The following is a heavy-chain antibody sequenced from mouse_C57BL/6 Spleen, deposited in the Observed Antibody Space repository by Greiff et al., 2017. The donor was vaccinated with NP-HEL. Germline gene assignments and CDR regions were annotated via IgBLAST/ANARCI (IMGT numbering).Heavy chain of an antibody. CDR1: GYTFTSYW. CDR3: ARSGITTVAFDY. D-gene: IGHD1-1*01. Sequence: QVQLQQPGAELVMPGASVKLSCKASGYTFTSYWMHWVKQRPGQGLEWIGEIDPSDSYTNYNQKFKGKSTLTVDKSSSTADMQLSSLTSEDSAVYYCARSGITTVAFDYWGQGTTLTVSS. CDR2: IDPSDSYT. J-gene: IGHJ2*01. V-gene: IGHV1-69*01.